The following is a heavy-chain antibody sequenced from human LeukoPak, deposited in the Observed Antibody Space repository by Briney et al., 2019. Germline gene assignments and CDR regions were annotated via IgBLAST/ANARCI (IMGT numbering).Heavy chain of an antibody. D-gene: IGHD3/OR15-3a*01. V-gene: IGHV4-39*01. Sequence: SETLSLTCTVSGVSLSISNSYCGWIRQPPGKGLEWIGSIYYSGKTSYNASLRSQVSISIDTSNNHFSQRRTSCTPADPAVYYCGRQPGSGLFILPGGQGTLVTVST. CDR3: GRQPGSGLFILP. CDR1: GVSLSISNSY. CDR2: IYYSGKT. J-gene: IGHJ4*02.